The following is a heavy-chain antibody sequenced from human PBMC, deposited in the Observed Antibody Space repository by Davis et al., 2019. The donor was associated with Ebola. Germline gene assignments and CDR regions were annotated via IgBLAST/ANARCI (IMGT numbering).Heavy chain of an antibody. V-gene: IGHV3-30*18. CDR1: GFTFSSYG. Sequence: PGGSLRLSCAASGFTFSSYGMHWVRQAPGKGLEWVAVISYDGSNKYYADSVKGRFTISRDNSKNTLYLQMNSLRAEDTAVYYCANWWLRTGIADQYWGQGTLVTVSS. CDR2: ISYDGSNK. CDR3: ANWWLRTGIADQY. D-gene: IGHD6-13*01. J-gene: IGHJ4*02.